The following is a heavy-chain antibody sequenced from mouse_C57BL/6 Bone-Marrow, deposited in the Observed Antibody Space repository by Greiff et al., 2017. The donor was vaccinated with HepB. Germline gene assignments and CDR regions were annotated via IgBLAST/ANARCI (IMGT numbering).Heavy chain of an antibody. Sequence: VQLQQSGAELVRPGTSVKMSCKASGYTFTNYWIGWAKQRPGHGLEWIGDIYPGGGYTNYNEKFKGKATLTADKSSSTAYMQFSSLTSEDSAIYYCARLYSNYFSMDYWGQGTSVTVSS. V-gene: IGHV1-63*01. J-gene: IGHJ4*01. CDR2: IYPGGGYT. CDR1: GYTFTNYW. CDR3: ARLYSNYFSMDY. D-gene: IGHD2-5*01.